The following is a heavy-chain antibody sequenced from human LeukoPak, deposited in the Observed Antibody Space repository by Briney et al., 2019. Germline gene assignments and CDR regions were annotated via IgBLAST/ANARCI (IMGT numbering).Heavy chain of an antibody. D-gene: IGHD2-2*02. Sequence: SQTLSLTCTVSGGSISSGGYYWSWIRQHPGKGLEWIGYIYYSGSTYYNPSLKSRVTISVDTSKNQFSLKLSSVTAADTAVYYCARLAVVPAAIPLYFDYWGQGTLVTVSS. CDR3: ARLAVVPAAIPLYFDY. V-gene: IGHV4-31*03. CDR1: GGSISSGGYY. J-gene: IGHJ4*02. CDR2: IYYSGST.